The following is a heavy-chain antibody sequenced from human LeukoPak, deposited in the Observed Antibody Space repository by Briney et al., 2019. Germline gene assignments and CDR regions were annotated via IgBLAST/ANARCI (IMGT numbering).Heavy chain of an antibody. CDR3: LRQGLGGAGR. V-gene: IGHV3-53*05. J-gene: IGHJ4*02. Sequence: PGGSLRLSCAASGFTVSSNYMSWVRQAPGRGLEWVSVIFTAGDTSYADSVKGRFTISRDSSKNTLFLQLNSLTPEDTAVYYCLRQGLGGAGRWGQGTLVTVSS. CDR2: IFTAGDT. CDR1: GFTVSSNY. D-gene: IGHD6-19*01.